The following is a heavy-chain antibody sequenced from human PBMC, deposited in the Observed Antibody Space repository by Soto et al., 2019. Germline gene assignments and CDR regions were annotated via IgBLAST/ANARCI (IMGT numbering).Heavy chain of an antibody. CDR2: ISSDGSHQ. D-gene: IGHD2-2*01. CDR3: ARPYCRSTRCYLYYYGMDV. CDR1: GFTFSVSA. V-gene: IGHV3-30-3*01. J-gene: IGHJ6*02. Sequence: QVQVVESGGGVVQPGTSLRLSCAASGFTFSVSAIHWVRQAPGKGLEWVAVISSDGSHQYYADSVRGRFTISRDNPKMTLYLQMNSLRAEDTAVYYCARPYCRSTRCYLYYYGMDVWGPGTTVSVSS.